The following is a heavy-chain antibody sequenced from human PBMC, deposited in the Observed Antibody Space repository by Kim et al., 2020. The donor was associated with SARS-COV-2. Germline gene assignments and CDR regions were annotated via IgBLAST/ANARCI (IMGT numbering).Heavy chain of an antibody. CDR2: NT. D-gene: IGHD5-18*01. CDR3: GYSYGFSLDY. Sequence: NTKYSQKFQGRVTITRDTSASTAYMELSSLRSEDTAVYYCGYSYGFSLDYWGQGTLVTVSS. J-gene: IGHJ4*02. V-gene: IGHV1-3*01.